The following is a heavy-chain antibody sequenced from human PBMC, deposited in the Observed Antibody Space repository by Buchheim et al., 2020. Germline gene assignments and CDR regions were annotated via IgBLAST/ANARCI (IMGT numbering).Heavy chain of an antibody. CDR3: ARTEGGYSYGYRVYYFDY. CDR2: IYYSGST. J-gene: IGHJ4*02. D-gene: IGHD5-18*01. CDR1: GGSISSSSYY. Sequence: QLQLQESGPGLVKPSETLSLTCTVSGGSISSSSYYWGWIRQPPGKGLEWIGSIYYSGSTYYNPSLKSRVTISVDTSKNQFSRKLSSVTAADTAVYYCARTEGGYSYGYRVYYFDYWGQGTL. V-gene: IGHV4-39*01.